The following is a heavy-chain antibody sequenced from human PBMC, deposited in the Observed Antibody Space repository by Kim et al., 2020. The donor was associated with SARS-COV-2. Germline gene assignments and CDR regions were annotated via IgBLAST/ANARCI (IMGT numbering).Heavy chain of an antibody. CDR2: INHSGST. D-gene: IGHD2-2*01. Sequence: SETLSLTCAVYGGSFSGYYWSWIRQPPGKGLEWIGEINHSGSTNYNPSLKSRVTISVDTSKNQFSLKLSSVTAADTAVYYCARRYCSSTSCYPYYYYYYMHVWGQGTTVTGS. CDR1: GGSFSGYY. CDR3: ARRYCSSTSCYPYYYYYYMHV. V-gene: IGHV4-34*01. J-gene: IGHJ6*03.